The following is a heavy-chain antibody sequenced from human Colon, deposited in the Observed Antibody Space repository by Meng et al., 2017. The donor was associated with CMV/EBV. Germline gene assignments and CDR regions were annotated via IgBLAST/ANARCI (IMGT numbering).Heavy chain of an antibody. D-gene: IGHD6-13*01. Sequence: VHVVKPGTDVKKLGASEKLSCKSSGSTFTANHLHWVRQGPGQGLEWMGWIYPQDGGTYFAQKFQDRVTLTRDTSITTAYMELSGLTSDDTAIYYCVRESWYFDFWGEGTLVTVSS. J-gene: IGHJ4*02. CDR3: VRESWYFDF. CDR2: IYPQDGGT. V-gene: IGHV1-2*02. CDR1: GSTFTANH.